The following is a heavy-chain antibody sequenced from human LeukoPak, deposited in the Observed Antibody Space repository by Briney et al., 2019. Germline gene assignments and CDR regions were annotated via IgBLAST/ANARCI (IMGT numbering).Heavy chain of an antibody. D-gene: IGHD2-15*01. CDR1: GFSFSTSS. CDR2: ITRSGVYI. CDR3: ARVGGYCSGGSCYSRYYYYYYMDV. V-gene: IGHV3-21*01. Sequence: PGGSLRLSCAASGFSFSTSSMNWARQAPGKGLEWVSSITRSGVYIYYAVSVKGRFTISRDNAKNSLYLQMNSLRAEDTAVYYCARVGGYCSGGSCYSRYYYYYYMDVWGKGTTVTVSS. J-gene: IGHJ6*03.